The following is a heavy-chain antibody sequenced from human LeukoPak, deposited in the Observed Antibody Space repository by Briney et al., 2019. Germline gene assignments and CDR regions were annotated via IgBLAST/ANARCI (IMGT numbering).Heavy chain of an antibody. CDR1: GYTFTSYA. J-gene: IGHJ4*02. Sequence: ASVKVSCKASGYTFTSYAVNWVRQAPGQGLEWMGWISAYNGNTNYAQKLQGRVTMTTDTSTSTAYMELRSLRSDDTAVYYCARWLRWLPFDYWGQGTLVTVSS. D-gene: IGHD5-24*01. CDR2: ISAYNGNT. CDR3: ARWLRWLPFDY. V-gene: IGHV1-18*01.